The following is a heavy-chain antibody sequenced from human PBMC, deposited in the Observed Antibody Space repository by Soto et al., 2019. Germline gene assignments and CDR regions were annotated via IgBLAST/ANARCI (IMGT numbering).Heavy chain of an antibody. CDR2: ISASGSSL. D-gene: IGHD2-15*01. J-gene: IGHJ4*02. CDR3: GGSASQAY. CDR1: GFTFRPYG. Sequence: EVQLVESGGGLVKPGGSLRLSCRFSGFTFRPYGMNWVRQAPGKGLECVSHISASGSSLNYADSVKGRFTISRDNANDSLFLQMNNLRDDDTAVYYCGGSASQAYLGQGTLVIVSS. V-gene: IGHV3-21*06.